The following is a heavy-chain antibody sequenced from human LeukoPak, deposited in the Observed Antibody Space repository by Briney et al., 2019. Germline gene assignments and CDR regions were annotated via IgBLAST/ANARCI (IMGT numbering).Heavy chain of an antibody. D-gene: IGHD3-3*01. CDR2: IRYDGSNK. V-gene: IGHV3-30*02. J-gene: IGHJ6*03. CDR1: GFTFSTYG. Sequence: PGGSLRLSCAASGFTFSTYGMHWVRQAPGRGLEWVAFIRYDGSNKYYADSVKGRFTISRDNAKNTLYLQMNSLRAEDTAVYYCARDGITPQGSYYYYYYMDVWGKGTTVTVSS. CDR3: ARDGITPQGSYYYYYYMDV.